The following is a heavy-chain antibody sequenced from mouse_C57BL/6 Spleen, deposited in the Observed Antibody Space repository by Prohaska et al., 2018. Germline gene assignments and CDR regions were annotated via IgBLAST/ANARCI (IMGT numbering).Heavy chain of an antibody. CDR1: GYAFTNSL. D-gene: IGHD3-2*02. CDR3: AREQGEDGQLSN. Sequence: QVQLQQSGAELVRPGTSVKVSCKASGYAFTNSLIEWVKQRPGQGLEWIGVINPGSGGTNYNEKFKGKATLTADKSSSTAYMQLSSLTSEDSAVYFCAREQGEDGQLSNWGQGTTLTVSS. J-gene: IGHJ2*01. CDR2: INPGSGGT. V-gene: IGHV1-54*01.